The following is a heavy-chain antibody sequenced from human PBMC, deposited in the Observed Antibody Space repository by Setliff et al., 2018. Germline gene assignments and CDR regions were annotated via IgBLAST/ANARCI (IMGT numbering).Heavy chain of an antibody. Sequence: GSLRLSCAGSGFTLSSSNMAWVRKAPGKGPEWFSYITSSSTGIWYADSVKGRFTISRDNAKNSLFLQMNSLRAEDTAVYYCVRDLHWGFDYWGLGTLVTVSS. CDR2: ITSSSTGI. V-gene: IGHV3-48*04. CDR1: GFTLSSSN. J-gene: IGHJ4*02. D-gene: IGHD7-27*01. CDR3: VRDLHWGFDY.